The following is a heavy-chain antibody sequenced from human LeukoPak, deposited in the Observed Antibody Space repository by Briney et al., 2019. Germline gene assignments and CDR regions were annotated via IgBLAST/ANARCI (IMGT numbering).Heavy chain of an antibody. CDR2: TYYSGST. CDR3: ARHDTASNWFDP. CDR1: GGSISSSSYY. Sequence: SETLSLTCTVSGGSISSSSYYWGWIRQPPGKGLEWIGSTYYSGSTYYNPSLKSRVTISVDTSKNQFSLKLSSVTAADTAVYYCARHDTASNWFDPWGQGTLVTVSS. V-gene: IGHV4-39*01. D-gene: IGHD5-18*01. J-gene: IGHJ5*02.